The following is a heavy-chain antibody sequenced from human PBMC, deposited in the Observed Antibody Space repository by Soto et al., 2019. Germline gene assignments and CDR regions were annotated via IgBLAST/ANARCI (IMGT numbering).Heavy chain of an antibody. J-gene: IGHJ4*02. D-gene: IGHD3-16*01. CDR1: GFTFSGYA. Sequence: EVQLLESGGDLVQPGRSLRLSCAASGFTFSGYAMSWVRQAPGKGLEWVSVIHGGGNSAYYADSVKGRFTISRDNSKNSLYLQMSSLRGDDTAVYSCAKNRGRGTTSWPFDYWGQGTLVTVSS. CDR3: AKNRGRGTTSWPFDY. CDR2: IHGGGNSA. V-gene: IGHV3-23*01.